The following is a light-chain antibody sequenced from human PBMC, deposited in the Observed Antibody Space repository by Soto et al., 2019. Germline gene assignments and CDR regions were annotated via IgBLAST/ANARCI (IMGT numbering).Light chain of an antibody. CDR2: AAS. V-gene: IGKV1-8*01. CDR1: QGISSY. Sequence: AIRMTQSPSSFSASTGDRVTITCRASQGISSYLAWYQQKPGKAPKLLVYAASTLQYGVPSRFSGSGSGTDFTLTTSCLQPEDFATYFCQQYYTYPQTFGQGTKLEIK. CDR3: QQYYTYPQT. J-gene: IGKJ2*01.